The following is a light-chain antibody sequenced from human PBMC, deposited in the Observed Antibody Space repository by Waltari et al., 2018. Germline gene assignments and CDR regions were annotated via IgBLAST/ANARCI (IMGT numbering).Light chain of an antibody. V-gene: IGLV2-14*03. CDR1: SSDVGGYNY. CDR2: DVS. Sequence: QSALTQPASQSGSPGQSITISCTGTSSDVGGYNYVSWYQPPPGKAPKLMIYDVSNRPSGVSNRFSGSKSGNTASLTISGLQAEDEADYYCSSYTSSSTVVFGGGTKLTVL. CDR3: SSYTSSSTVV. J-gene: IGLJ2*01.